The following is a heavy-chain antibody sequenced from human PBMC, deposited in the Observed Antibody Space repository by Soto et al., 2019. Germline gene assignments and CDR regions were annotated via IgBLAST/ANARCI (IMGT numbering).Heavy chain of an antibody. CDR2: IYYSGST. Sequence: PSETLSLTCTVSGGSISSYYWSWIRQPPGKGLEWIGYIYYSGSTNYNPSLKSRVTISVDTSKNQFSLKLSSVTAADTAVYYCARASYYYGSGSYYPFDYWGQGTLVTASS. V-gene: IGHV4-59*01. J-gene: IGHJ4*02. CDR1: GGSISSYY. CDR3: ARASYYYGSGSYYPFDY. D-gene: IGHD3-10*01.